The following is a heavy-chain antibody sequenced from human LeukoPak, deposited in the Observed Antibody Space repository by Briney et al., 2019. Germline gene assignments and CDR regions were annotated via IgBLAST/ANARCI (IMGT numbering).Heavy chain of an antibody. J-gene: IGHJ4*02. CDR1: GYTFTSYG. D-gene: IGHD3-16*01. V-gene: IGHV1-18*01. CDR2: ISANNGDT. CDR3: ARDPPGLTLGSPGDY. Sequence: ASVTVSCKASGYTFTSYGIAWVRQAPGQGLQWMGWISANNGDTSYSQKLQSRVTMTTDTSTNTAYMELRSLTSDDTAVYYCARDPPGLTLGSPGDYWGQGTLVIVSS.